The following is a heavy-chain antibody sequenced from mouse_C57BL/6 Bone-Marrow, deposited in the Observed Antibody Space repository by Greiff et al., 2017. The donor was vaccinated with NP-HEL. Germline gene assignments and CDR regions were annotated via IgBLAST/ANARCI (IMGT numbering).Heavy chain of an antibody. J-gene: IGHJ2*01. CDR2: IDPENGDT. CDR3: TTYYGSSYED. V-gene: IGHV14-4*01. CDR1: GFNIKDDY. Sequence: EVQLQQSGAELVRPGASVKLSCTASGFNIKDDYMHWVKQRPEQGLEWIGWIDPENGDTEYASKFQGKATITADTSSNTAYLQLSSLTSEDTAVYYCTTYYGSSYEDWGQSTTLTVSS. D-gene: IGHD1-1*01.